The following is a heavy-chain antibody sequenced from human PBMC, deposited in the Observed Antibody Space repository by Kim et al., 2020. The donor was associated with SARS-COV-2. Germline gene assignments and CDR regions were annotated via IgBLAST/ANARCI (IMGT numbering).Heavy chain of an antibody. J-gene: IGHJ6*02. CDR3: ARDIFKPNFYYYGMDV. D-gene: IGHD3-3*02. V-gene: IGHV3-53*01. Sequence: GGSLRLSCAASAFTVSSNYMSWVRQAPGKGLEWVSIIYSDGTINYADSVKGRFTVSRDNSKNTLYLQMNGLRAEDTAVYYCARDIFKPNFYYYGMDVWG. CDR1: AFTVSSNY. CDR2: IYSDGTI.